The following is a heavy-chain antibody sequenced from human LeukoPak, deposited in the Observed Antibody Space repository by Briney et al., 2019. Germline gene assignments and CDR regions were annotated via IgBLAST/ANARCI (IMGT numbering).Heavy chain of an antibody. CDR3: ARDEGAAAGTDYGMDV. D-gene: IGHD6-13*01. CDR2: IRSSSSYI. Sequence: GGSLRLSCAASGFTFSGYEMNWVRQAPGKGLEWVSSIRSSSSYIYYADSVKGRFTISRDNANNSLYLQMNSLRAEGTAVYYCARDEGAAAGTDYGMDVWGQGTTVTVSS. V-gene: IGHV3-21*01. CDR1: GFTFSGYE. J-gene: IGHJ6*02.